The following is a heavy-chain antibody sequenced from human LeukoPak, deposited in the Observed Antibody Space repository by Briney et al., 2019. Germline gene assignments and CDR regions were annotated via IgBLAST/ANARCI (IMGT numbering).Heavy chain of an antibody. CDR3: ASGPYGSGSKIDY. Sequence: SETLSLTCAVSGYSISSGDYWGWIRQPPGKGLEYIGTIYHSGSTYYNPSLKSRVTISVDTSKNQFSLKLSSVTAADTAVYYCASGPYGSGSKIDYWGQGTLVTVSS. CDR1: GYSISSGDY. D-gene: IGHD3-10*01. V-gene: IGHV4-38-2*01. CDR2: IYHSGST. J-gene: IGHJ4*02.